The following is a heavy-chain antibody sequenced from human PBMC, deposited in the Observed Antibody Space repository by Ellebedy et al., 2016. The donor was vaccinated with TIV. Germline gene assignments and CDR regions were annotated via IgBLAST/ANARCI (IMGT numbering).Heavy chain of an antibody. CDR3: ARDNSCDLLTGSNRFDP. J-gene: IGHJ5*02. V-gene: IGHV1-18*01. D-gene: IGHD3-9*01. CDR2: ISPYNGKT. CDR1: GYTFTSYG. Sequence: ASVKVSCKASGYTFTSYGVSWVRQAPGQGLEWMGWISPYNGKTNFKQKFQGRVTMTTDTSTDTAYMELTNLRFDDTAMYYCARDNSCDLLTGSNRFDPWGQGTLVTVSS.